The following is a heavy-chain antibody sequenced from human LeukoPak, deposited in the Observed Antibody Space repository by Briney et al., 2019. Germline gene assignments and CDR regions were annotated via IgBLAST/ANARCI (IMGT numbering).Heavy chain of an antibody. CDR2: IIPSFGTA. J-gene: IGHJ4*02. CDR1: GGTFSSYA. D-gene: IGHD3-3*01. V-gene: IGHV1-69*01. Sequence: SVKVSCKAPGGTFSSYAISWVRQAPGQGLEWMGGIIPSFGTANYAQKFQGRVTITADESTSTAYMELSSLRSEDTAVYYCARDSIFGVVKTENWGQGTLVTVSS. CDR3: ARDSIFGVVKTEN.